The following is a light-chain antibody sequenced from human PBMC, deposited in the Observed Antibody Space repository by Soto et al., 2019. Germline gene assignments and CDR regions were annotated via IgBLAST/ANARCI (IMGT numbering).Light chain of an antibody. CDR1: SSDVGGYNY. J-gene: IGLJ1*01. Sequence: QSVLTQPASVSGSPGQSITISCTGTSSDVGGYNYVSWYQQLPGTAPKLLIHRNNQRPSGVPDRFSASKSGTSASLAISGLRSEDEAEYYCAAWDDSLSGHYVFGTGTKLTVL. CDR2: RNN. V-gene: IGLV1-47*01. CDR3: AAWDDSLSGHYV.